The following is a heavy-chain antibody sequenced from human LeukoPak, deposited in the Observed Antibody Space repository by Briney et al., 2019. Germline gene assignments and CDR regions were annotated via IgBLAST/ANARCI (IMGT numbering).Heavy chain of an antibody. D-gene: IGHD1-26*01. CDR1: GGSFSGYY. Sequence: SETLSLTCAVYGGSFSGYYLSWIRQPPGKGLEWIGEINHSGRTTYNSSLKSRVTISVYTSKNQFSLKLSSVTAADTAVYYRARRPRNSGSDDGPPGLDYWGQGTLVTVSS. V-gene: IGHV4-34*01. J-gene: IGHJ4*02. CDR3: ARRPRNSGSDDGPPGLDY. CDR2: INHSGRT.